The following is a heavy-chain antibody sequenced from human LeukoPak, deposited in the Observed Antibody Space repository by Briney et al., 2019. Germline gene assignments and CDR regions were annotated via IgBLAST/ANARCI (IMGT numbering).Heavy chain of an antibody. D-gene: IGHD6-13*01. Sequence: SSETLSLTCTVSGGSISNGDHYWSWIRQHPGKGLEWIGHIYYSGSTYYNPSLKSRGIISVETSKNQFSLKLSSVTAADTAVYYCARAPGIAAAGHHYYYGMDVWGQGTTVTVSS. J-gene: IGHJ6*02. CDR1: GGSISNGDHY. CDR3: ARAPGIAAAGHHYYYGMDV. CDR2: IYYSGST. V-gene: IGHV4-31*03.